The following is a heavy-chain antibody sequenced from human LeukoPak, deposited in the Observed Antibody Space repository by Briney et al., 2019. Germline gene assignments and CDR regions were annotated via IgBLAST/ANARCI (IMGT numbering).Heavy chain of an antibody. J-gene: IGHJ4*02. V-gene: IGHV3-11*01. CDR3: ASHRGYCSSTSCRPGPFDY. Sequence: GGSLRLSCAASGFTFSDYYMSWIRQAPGKGLEWVSYMSSSGSTIYYADSVKGRFTISRDNAKNSLYLQMNSLRAEDTAVYYCASHRGYCSSTSCRPGPFDYWGQGTLVTVSS. CDR1: GFTFSDYY. CDR2: MSSSGSTI. D-gene: IGHD2-2*01.